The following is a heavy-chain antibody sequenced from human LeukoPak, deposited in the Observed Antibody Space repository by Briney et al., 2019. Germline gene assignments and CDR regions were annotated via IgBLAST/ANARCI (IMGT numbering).Heavy chain of an antibody. D-gene: IGHD2-15*01. CDR2: IFCSGGDT. CDR3: ASRDPRFVYCSGGSCHWYFVL. CDR1: GLTFSIYA. V-gene: IGHV3-23*01. J-gene: IGHJ2*01. Sequence: GGSLRLSCAASGLTFSIYAMSWVRQAPGRGPEWVAAIFCSGGDTYYADSVKGRFTISRDNSKTTLYLQMNSLRAEDTAIYYCASRDPRFVYCSGGSCHWYFVLWGRGTLVTVSS.